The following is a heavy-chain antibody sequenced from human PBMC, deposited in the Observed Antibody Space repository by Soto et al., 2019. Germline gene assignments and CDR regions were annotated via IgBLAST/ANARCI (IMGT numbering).Heavy chain of an antibody. CDR1: GYTFTSQN. Sequence: ASVKVSCTASGYTFTSQNMHWVRQAPGQGLEWMGVINPSIGTTTYAQXFQXRVTMTRDTSTSTVYMEVSSLRSEDTAGYYCASTLGSRLVYWGQVTLVTVSS. V-gene: IGHV1-46*01. J-gene: IGHJ4*02. D-gene: IGHD3-16*01. CDR2: INPSIGTT. CDR3: ASTLGSRLVY.